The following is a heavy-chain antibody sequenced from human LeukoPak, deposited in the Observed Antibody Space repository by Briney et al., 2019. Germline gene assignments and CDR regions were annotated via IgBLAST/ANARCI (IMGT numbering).Heavy chain of an antibody. Sequence: ASVKVSCKLSGYTGIELSMHWVRQAPGQGLEWMGGIIPIFGTANYAQKFQGRVTITTDESTSTAYMELSSLRSEDTAVYYCARNSYGFLGIDYWGQGTLVTVSS. D-gene: IGHD5-18*01. CDR1: GYTGIELS. CDR3: ARNSYGFLGIDY. CDR2: IIPIFGTA. V-gene: IGHV1-69*05. J-gene: IGHJ4*02.